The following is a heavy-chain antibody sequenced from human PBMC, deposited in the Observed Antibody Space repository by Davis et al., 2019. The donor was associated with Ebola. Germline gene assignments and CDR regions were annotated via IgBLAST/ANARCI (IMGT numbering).Heavy chain of an antibody. CDR1: GFTFSSYA. V-gene: IGHV3-23*01. CDR2: ISGSGGST. J-gene: IGHJ4*02. D-gene: IGHD3-22*01. CDR3: AKDWATYYYDSSGYQGGY. Sequence: GESLKISCAASGFTFSSYAMSWVRQAPGKGLEWVSAISGSGGSTYYADSVKGRFTISRDNSKNTLYLQMNSLRAEDTAVYYCAKDWATYYYDSSGYQGGYWGQGTLVTVSS.